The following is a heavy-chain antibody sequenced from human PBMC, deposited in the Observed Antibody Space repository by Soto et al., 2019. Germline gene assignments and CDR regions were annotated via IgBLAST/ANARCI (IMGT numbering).Heavy chain of an antibody. J-gene: IGHJ4*02. Sequence: SLTCTVSGGSISSGGYYWSWIRQHPGKGLEWIGYIYYSGSTYYNPSLKSRVTISVDTSKNQFSLKLSSVTAADTAVYYCARAILGYYDSSGYVFDYWGQGTLVTVSS. CDR2: IYYSGST. CDR1: GGSISSGGYY. V-gene: IGHV4-31*03. CDR3: ARAILGYYDSSGYVFDY. D-gene: IGHD3-22*01.